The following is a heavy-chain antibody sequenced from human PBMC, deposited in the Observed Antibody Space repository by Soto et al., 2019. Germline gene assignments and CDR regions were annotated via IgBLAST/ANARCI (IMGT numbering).Heavy chain of an antibody. CDR1: GFTFSSYW. CDR3: ARGSYSSGWYGIYYYYGMGV. J-gene: IGHJ6*02. V-gene: IGHV3-74*01. CDR2: INSDGSST. D-gene: IGHD6-19*01. Sequence: GGSLRLSCAASGFTFSSYWMHWVRQAPGKGLVWVSRINSDGSSTSYADSVKGRLTISRDNAKNTLYLQMNSLRAEDTAVYYCARGSYSSGWYGIYYYYGMGVWGQGTTVPVS.